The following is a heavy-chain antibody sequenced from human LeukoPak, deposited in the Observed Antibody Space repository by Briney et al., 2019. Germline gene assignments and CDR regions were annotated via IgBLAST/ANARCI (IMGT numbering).Heavy chain of an antibody. D-gene: IGHD5-18*01. CDR3: ATVSRGSIYGIFDY. V-gene: IGHV3-23*01. Sequence: GGFLRLSCAASGFTFSNCVMSWVRQAPGKGLEWVSFISNNGASTYYADSVKGRFAISRDNSKNTVYLQMNSLRAEDTAIYYCATVSRGSIYGIFDYWGQGTLVTVSS. CDR2: ISNNGAST. CDR1: GFTFSNCV. J-gene: IGHJ4*02.